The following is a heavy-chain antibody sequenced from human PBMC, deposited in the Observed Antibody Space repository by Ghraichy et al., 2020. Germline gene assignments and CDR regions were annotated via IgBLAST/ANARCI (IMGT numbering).Heavy chain of an antibody. CDR3: AKRLSDRRGYYGLDS. V-gene: IGHV3-23*01. J-gene: IGHJ4*02. CDR2: ISGSGSAT. Sequence: GGSLRLSCAASGFIFRSYAMSWVRQPPGKGLEWVSAISGSGSATYYADSVRGRFTISRDNSKNTLYLQMNSLRAEDTAVYYCAKRLSDRRGYYGLDSWGQGTLVTVAS. CDR1: GFIFRSYA. D-gene: IGHD3-22*01.